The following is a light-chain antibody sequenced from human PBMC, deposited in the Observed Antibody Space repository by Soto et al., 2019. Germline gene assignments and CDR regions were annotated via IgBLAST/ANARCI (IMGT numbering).Light chain of an antibody. J-gene: IGKJ4*01. CDR3: QQYNNWPLT. V-gene: IGKV3-15*01. CDR1: QSISSN. CDR2: AAS. Sequence: EIVMTQSPATLSVSPGERVTLSCRASQSISSNLAWYQQKPGQAPRLLIHAASTRATDIPARFSGSGSGTEFTLSISSLQSEDFVVYYCQQYNNWPLTFGGGTKVATK.